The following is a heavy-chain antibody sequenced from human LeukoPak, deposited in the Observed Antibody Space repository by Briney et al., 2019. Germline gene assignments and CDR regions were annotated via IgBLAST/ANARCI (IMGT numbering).Heavy chain of an antibody. J-gene: IGHJ4*02. D-gene: IGHD3-3*01. CDR3: AREEGGYGFWSGYLDY. V-gene: IGHV3-7*01. CDR1: GFTFSNYW. CDR2: IKQDGSEK. Sequence: GGSLRLSCAASGFTFSNYWMTRVRQAPGKGLEWVANIKQDGSEKYYVDSVKGRFTISRDNAKNSLYLQMNSLRAEDTAVYYCAREEGGYGFWSGYLDYWGQGTLVTVSS.